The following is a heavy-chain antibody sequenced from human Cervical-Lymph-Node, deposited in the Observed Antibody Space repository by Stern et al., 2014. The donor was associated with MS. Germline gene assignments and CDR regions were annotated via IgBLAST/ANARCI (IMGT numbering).Heavy chain of an antibody. D-gene: IGHD2-21*01. CDR2: LSPRGDIA. J-gene: IGHJ4*02. CDR3: ATYCVNDLCWRGGVYDY. Sequence: EVQLVESGGDLVQPGGSLTLSCEVSGLNFIMYGMSWVRQAPGKGLEWVSSLSPRGDIATYADSVRGRLTISRDNSKNTLYLQMDSLRAEDTATYYCATYCVNDLCWRGGVYDYWGPGTLVTVSS. CDR1: GLNFIMYG. V-gene: IGHV3-23*04.